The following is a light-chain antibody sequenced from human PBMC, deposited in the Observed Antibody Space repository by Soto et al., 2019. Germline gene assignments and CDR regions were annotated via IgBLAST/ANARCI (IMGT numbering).Light chain of an antibody. J-gene: IGKJ5*01. Sequence: MTQSPSTLSVSVGDRVTMACRASQTISSLLAWYQHKPVKAPKILIYKASSLERGGSARFSGSGSATEFTLICSRQQSDEFAACCMPHRNCDSTFRQGTRRE. CDR1: QTISSL. CDR3: PHRNCDST. V-gene: IGKV1-5*03. CDR2: KAS.